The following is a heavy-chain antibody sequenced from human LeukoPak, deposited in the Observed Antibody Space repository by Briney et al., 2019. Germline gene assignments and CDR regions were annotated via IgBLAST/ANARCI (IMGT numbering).Heavy chain of an antibody. J-gene: IGHJ4*02. Sequence: PGGSLRLSCAPSGFTFSSYAMHWVRQPPGKGLEYVSVISSNGGSTYYANSVKGRFTISRDNSKNTLYLQMGSLRAEDMAVYYCARGGLLWFGELSGYWGQGTLVTVCS. CDR1: GFTFSSYA. D-gene: IGHD3-10*01. CDR2: ISSNGGST. V-gene: IGHV3-64*01. CDR3: ARGGLLWFGELSGY.